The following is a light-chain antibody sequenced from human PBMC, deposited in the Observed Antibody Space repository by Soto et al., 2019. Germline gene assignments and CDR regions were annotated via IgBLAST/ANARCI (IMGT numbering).Light chain of an antibody. Sequence: QSVLTPPASLSGSPGQSLTISRTGTSREFGGYNYVSWYQQHPGKAPKLMIYDVSNRPSGVSNRFSGSKSGNTASLTISGLQAEDEADYYCSSYTSSSTLEVFGTGTKVTVL. CDR1: SREFGGYNY. J-gene: IGLJ1*01. CDR2: DVS. V-gene: IGLV2-14*01. CDR3: SSYTSSSTLEV.